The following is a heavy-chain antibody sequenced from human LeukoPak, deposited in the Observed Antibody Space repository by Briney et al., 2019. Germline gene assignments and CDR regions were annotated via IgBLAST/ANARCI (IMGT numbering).Heavy chain of an antibody. CDR3: AKDITPHYYDSSGYSAYGMDV. V-gene: IGHV3-43*02. J-gene: IGHJ6*02. CDR1: GFNFDDYA. CDR2: ISGDGGST. Sequence: PGGSLRLSCAASGFNFDDYAMHWVRQAPGKGLEWVSLISGDGGSTYYADSVKGRFTISRDNSKNSLYLQMNSLRTEDTALYYCAKDITPHYYDSSGYSAYGMDVWGQGTTVTVSS. D-gene: IGHD3-22*01.